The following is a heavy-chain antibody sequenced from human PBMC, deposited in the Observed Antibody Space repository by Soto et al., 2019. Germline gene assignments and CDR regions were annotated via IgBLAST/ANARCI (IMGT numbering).Heavy chain of an antibody. CDR2: ISSSSSYI. Sequence: EVQLVESGGGLVKPGGSLRLSCAASGFTFSSYSMNWVRQAPGKGLEWVSSISSSSSYIYYADSVKGRFTISRDNAKNSLDLQMNSLRAEDTAVYYCARERFLEWLGSDYYYGMDVWGQGTTVTVSS. CDR1: GFTFSSYS. CDR3: ARERFLEWLGSDYYYGMDV. V-gene: IGHV3-21*01. J-gene: IGHJ6*02. D-gene: IGHD3-3*01.